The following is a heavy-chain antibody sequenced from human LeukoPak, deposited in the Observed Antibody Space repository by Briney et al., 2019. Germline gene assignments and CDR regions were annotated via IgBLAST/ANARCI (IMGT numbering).Heavy chain of an antibody. CDR2: IWNDGRNK. D-gene: IGHD6-19*01. V-gene: IGHV3-33*01. CDR1: GFTFSRYG. Sequence: GRSLRLSRAASGFTFSRYGMHWVRQAPGKGLEWVAVIWNDGRNKYYADSVKGRFTISRDNSKNTVYLQMNSLRAEDTAVYHCARDAWGAVPATLDVWGQGTTVTVSS. CDR3: ARDAWGAVPATLDV. J-gene: IGHJ6*02.